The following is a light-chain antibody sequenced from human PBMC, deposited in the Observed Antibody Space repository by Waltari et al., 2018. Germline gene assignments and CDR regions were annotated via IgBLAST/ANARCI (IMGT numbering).Light chain of an antibody. CDR3: QSYETSLSVV. CDR2: GVN. Sequence: QSVLTPPPSVSGAPGPRVTISCTGSGSNIGAGYDQHRYQQLPGKAPRLLIYGVNTRPLGVPDRFFGSQSGTSASLAITGLQAEDEGDYYCQSYETSLSVVFGGGTKLTVL. J-gene: IGLJ2*01. V-gene: IGLV1-40*01. CDR1: GSNIGAGYD.